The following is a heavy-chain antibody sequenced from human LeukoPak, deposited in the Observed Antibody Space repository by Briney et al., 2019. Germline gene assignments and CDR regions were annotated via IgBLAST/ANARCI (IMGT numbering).Heavy chain of an antibody. J-gene: IGHJ5*02. Sequence: SGPALVKPTQTLTLTCSFSGFSLSTTGVRVSWIRQPPGKALEWLARIDWDDDKFYSASLRTRLTISKDTSKNQVVLTMTNMDPVDTATYYCARISALGDVIWLDPWGQGILVTVPS. CDR3: ARISALGDVIWLDP. CDR2: IDWDDDK. V-gene: IGHV2-70*04. CDR1: GFSLSTTGVR. D-gene: IGHD6-13*01.